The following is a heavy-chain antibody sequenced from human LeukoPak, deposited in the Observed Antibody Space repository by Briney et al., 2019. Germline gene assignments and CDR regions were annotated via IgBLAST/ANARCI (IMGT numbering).Heavy chain of an antibody. CDR3: AAAGYYYYGMDV. CDR1: GYTLTELS. V-gene: IGHV1-24*01. CDR2: FDPEDGET. J-gene: IGHJ6*04. Sequence: GASVKVSCKVSGYTLTELSMHWVRQAPGKGLEWMGGFDPEDGETIYAQKFQGRVTMTEDTSTDTAYMELSSLRSEDTAVHYCAAAGYYYYGMDVWGKGTTVTVSS.